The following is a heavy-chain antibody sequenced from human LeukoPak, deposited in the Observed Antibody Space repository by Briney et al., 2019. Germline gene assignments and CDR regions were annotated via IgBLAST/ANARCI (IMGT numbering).Heavy chain of an antibody. J-gene: IGHJ4*02. V-gene: IGHV3-21*01. CDR2: ISRDSNDI. Sequence: PGGSLRLSCAASGFTFSSYAMSWVRQAPGKGLEWVSFISRDSNDIYHADSVKGRFTISRDNAKNSLYLQMNSLRAEDTAVYYCARDLPAAVDWGQGTQVTVSS. CDR1: GFTFSSYA. CDR3: ARDLPAAVD. D-gene: IGHD2-2*01.